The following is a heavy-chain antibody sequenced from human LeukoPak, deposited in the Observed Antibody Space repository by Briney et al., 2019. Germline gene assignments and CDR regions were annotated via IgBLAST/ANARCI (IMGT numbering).Heavy chain of an antibody. CDR1: GFTFSSYG. CDR3: TTGYCSGGSCYSSYFDY. D-gene: IGHD2-15*01. V-gene: IGHV3-15*01. Sequence: GRSLRLSCAASGFTFSSYGMHWVRQAPGKGLEWVGRIKSKTDGGTTDYAAPVKGRFTISRDDSKNTLYLQMNSLKTEDTAVYYCTTGYCSGGSCYSSYFDYWGQGTLVTVSS. J-gene: IGHJ4*02. CDR2: IKSKTDGGTT.